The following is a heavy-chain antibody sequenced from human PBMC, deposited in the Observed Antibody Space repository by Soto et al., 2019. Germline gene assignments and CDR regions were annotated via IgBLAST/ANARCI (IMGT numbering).Heavy chain of an antibody. D-gene: IGHD3-22*01. CDR3: AYDSSGYYDYYFDY. Sequence: SVKVSCKASGGTFSSYTISWVRQAPGQGLEWMGRIIPILGIANYAQKFQGRVTITADKSTSTAYMELSSLRSEDTAVYYCAYDSSGYYDYYFDYWGQGTLVTVSS. CDR1: GGTFSSYT. J-gene: IGHJ4*02. CDR2: IIPILGIA. V-gene: IGHV1-69*02.